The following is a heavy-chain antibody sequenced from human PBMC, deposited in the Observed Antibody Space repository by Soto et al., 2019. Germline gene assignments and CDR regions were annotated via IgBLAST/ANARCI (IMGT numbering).Heavy chain of an antibody. CDR3: ARTNLAVAGTYYFDY. CDR2: IYYSGST. CDR1: GGSISSGDYY. J-gene: IGHJ4*02. Sequence: TVSGGSISSGDYYWSWIRQPPGKGLEWIGYIYYSGSTYYNPSLKSRVTISVDTSKNQFSLKLSSVTAADTAVYYCARTNLAVAGTYYFDYWGQGTLVTVSS. V-gene: IGHV4-30-4*01. D-gene: IGHD6-19*01.